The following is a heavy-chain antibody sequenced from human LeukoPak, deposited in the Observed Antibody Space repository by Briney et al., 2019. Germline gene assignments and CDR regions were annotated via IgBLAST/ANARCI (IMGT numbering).Heavy chain of an antibody. V-gene: IGHV4-61*02. CDR3: ARGGTLFTFFDS. Sequence: SQTLSLTCTESGGSISSDDYYWNWIRQPAGGGLELIGRIYTTGNTMYNPSLESRVSMSIDTSKNQVSLKVKSVTAADTAVYYCARGGTLFTFFDSWGQGTLVTVSS. D-gene: IGHD2/OR15-2a*01. J-gene: IGHJ4*02. CDR1: GGSISSDDYY. CDR2: IYTTGNT.